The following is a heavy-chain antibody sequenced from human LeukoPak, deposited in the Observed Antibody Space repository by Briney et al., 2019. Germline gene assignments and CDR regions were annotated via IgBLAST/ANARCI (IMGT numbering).Heavy chain of an antibody. V-gene: IGHV3-33*01. CDR1: RFTFSYYA. D-gene: IGHD3-10*01. CDR2: IWSDGSNK. J-gene: IGHJ4*01. CDR3: ARELFSSGSCPDG. Sequence: PGGSLRLSRAASRFTFSYYAIHWVRQAPGKGLEWVALIWSDGSNKYYADSVKGRITISRDNSKNTVYLQMNSLRAEDTAVYYCARELFSSGSCPDGCGHGTPVTVSS.